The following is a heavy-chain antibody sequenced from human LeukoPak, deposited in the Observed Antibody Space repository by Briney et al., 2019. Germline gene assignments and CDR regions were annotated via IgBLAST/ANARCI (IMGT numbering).Heavy chain of an antibody. V-gene: IGHV3-21*01. CDR3: ARDCSSGSCYYSMAFDY. D-gene: IGHD2-15*01. Sequence: GGSLRLSCAASGFTFSSYSMNWVRQAPGKGLGWVSSISSSSSYIYYADSVKGRFTISRDNAKNSLYLQMNSLRAEDTAVYYCARDCSSGSCYYSMAFDYWGQGTPVTVSS. J-gene: IGHJ4*02. CDR2: ISSSSSYI. CDR1: GFTFSSYS.